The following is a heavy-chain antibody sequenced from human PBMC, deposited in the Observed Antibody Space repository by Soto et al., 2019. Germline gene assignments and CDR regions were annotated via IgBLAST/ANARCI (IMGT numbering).Heavy chain of an antibody. D-gene: IGHD6-19*01. Sequence: QITLKESGPPLVKPTQTLTLTCTFSGFSLSTRGVGVGWIRQAPGKALEWLALIYWDDDKRYSPSLKSRLTITKDISKNPVVPTMNNMDAVDTDPYYCATDSRDWYGFDYCGQGTLVTVSS. CDR3: ATDSRDWYGFDY. CDR2: IYWDDDK. V-gene: IGHV2-5*02. CDR1: GFSLSTRGVG. J-gene: IGHJ4*02.